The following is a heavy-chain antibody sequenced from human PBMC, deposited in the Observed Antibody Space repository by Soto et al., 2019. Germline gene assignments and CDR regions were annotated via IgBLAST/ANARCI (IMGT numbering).Heavy chain of an antibody. CDR1: EGTSTSYP. CDR3: ASPALPVGPADYYYYGMDV. J-gene: IGHJ6*02. V-gene: IGHV1-69*02. Sequence: QVKLVQSGAELKKPGSSVKFSCKASEGTSTSYPISWLRRPPDHGLEWTGRIIPILGIATYEQSFQGRVTITADKSTSTAYMELSSLRSEDTAVYYCASPALPVGPADYYYYGMDVWGQGTTVTVSS. D-gene: IGHD2-2*01. CDR2: IIPILGIA.